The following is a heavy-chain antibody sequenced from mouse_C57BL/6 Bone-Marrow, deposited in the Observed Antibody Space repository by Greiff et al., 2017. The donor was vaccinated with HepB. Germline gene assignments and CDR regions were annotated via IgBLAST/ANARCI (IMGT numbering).Heavy chain of an antibody. V-gene: IGHV1-64*01. Sequence: QVQLKQPGAELVKPGASVKLSCKASGYTFTSYWMHWVKQRPGQGLEWIGMIHPKSGSTNYNEKFKSKATLTVDKSSSTAYMQLSSLTSEDSAVYYCVSSPYWYFDVWGTGTTVTVSS. D-gene: IGHD1-1*01. J-gene: IGHJ1*03. CDR2: IHPKSGST. CDR3: VSSPYWYFDV. CDR1: GYTFTSYW.